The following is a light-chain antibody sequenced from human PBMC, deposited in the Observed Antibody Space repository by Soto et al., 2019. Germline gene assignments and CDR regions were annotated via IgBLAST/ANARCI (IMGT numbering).Light chain of an antibody. CDR2: DAS. CDR1: QSISSW. J-gene: IGKJ1*01. Sequence: DIQMTQSPSTLSACVGDRVTITCRASQSISSWLAWYQQKPGKAPKLLIYDASSLESGVPSRFSGSGSGTDFTLNISSLQPEDFATYYCQQSYATPRTFGQGTKVDIK. V-gene: IGKV1-5*01. CDR3: QQSYATPRT.